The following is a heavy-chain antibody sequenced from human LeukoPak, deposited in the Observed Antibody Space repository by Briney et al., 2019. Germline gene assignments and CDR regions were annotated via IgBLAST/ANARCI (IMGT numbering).Heavy chain of an antibody. CDR2: IYYIGNT. D-gene: IGHD1-14*01. CDR1: GGSINSYY. CDR3: ARAPEQDLIPRGFDF. Sequence: SETLSLTCSVSGGSINSYYWNWIRQAPGQGLEWIGYIYYIGNTNYNPSFQSRVTISVDTSKSQFSLKLTSVTAADTAVYYCARAPEQDLIPRGFDFWGQGALVTVSS. V-gene: IGHV4-59*01. J-gene: IGHJ4*02.